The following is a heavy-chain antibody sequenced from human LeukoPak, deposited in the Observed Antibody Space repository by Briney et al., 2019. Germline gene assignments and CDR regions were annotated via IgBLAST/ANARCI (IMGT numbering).Heavy chain of an antibody. J-gene: IGHJ4*02. CDR2: ITSSGRST. CDR1: GFSFSDHY. CDR3: TRDPDYGDPD. Sequence: GGSLRLSCTVSGFSFSDHYMTWMRQAPGKGLEWISYITSSGRSTDYADSVKGRFIISRDNAMNSLFLQMSSLRVDDTAVYYCTRDPDYGDPDWGQGTLVTVSS. V-gene: IGHV3-11*01. D-gene: IGHD2-21*01.